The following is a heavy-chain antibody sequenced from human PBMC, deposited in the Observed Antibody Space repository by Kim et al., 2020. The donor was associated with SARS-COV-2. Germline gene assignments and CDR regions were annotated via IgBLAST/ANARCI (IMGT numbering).Heavy chain of an antibody. CDR2: ITAGGGST. Sequence: GGSLRLSCAASGFTFSSYAMTWVRQAPGKGLEWVATITAGGGSTYYPDSVKGRFSISRDNSKNTLYLQMNSLRAEDTAVYHCAKGRSGWPPSFDYWGQGT. V-gene: IGHV3-23*01. CDR3: AKGRSGWPPSFDY. CDR1: GFTFSSYA. D-gene: IGHD6-19*01. J-gene: IGHJ4*02.